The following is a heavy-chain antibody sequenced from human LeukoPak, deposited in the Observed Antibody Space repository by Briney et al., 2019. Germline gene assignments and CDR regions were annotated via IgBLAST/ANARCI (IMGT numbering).Heavy chain of an antibody. V-gene: IGHV4-59*08. CDR1: GASINSFY. J-gene: IGHJ5*02. Sequence: SETLSPTCTVSGASINSFYWSWIRQPPGKGLGWIAFIYSSGDINYNPSLRSRASISLDTSKNLCSLRLTSVTAADTAVYFCARHVIYSGGYSYWFDPWGLGTLVTVSS. D-gene: IGHD1-26*01. CDR2: IYSSGDI. CDR3: ARHVIYSGGYSYWFDP.